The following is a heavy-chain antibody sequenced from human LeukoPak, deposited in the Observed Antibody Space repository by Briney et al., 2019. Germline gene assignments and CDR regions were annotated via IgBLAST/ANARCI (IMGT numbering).Heavy chain of an antibody. V-gene: IGHV4-39*01. Sequence: SETLSLTCTVSDDSITSSSYYWGWIRQPPGKGLEWIGSIFFRRTTYYNPSLKSRVTMSVDTSKNQFSLKLKSVTAADTAVYYCARHRDSGGFYALDYWGQGALVTVSS. D-gene: IGHD3-22*01. CDR1: DDSITSSSYY. J-gene: IGHJ4*02. CDR2: IFFRRTT. CDR3: ARHRDSGGFYALDY.